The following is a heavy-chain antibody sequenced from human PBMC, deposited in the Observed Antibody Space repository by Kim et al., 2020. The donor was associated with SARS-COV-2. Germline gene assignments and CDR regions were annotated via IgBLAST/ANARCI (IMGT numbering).Heavy chain of an antibody. CDR2: ISYDGSNK. D-gene: IGHD3-16*01. CDR1: GFTFSSYA. Sequence: GGSLRLSCAASGFTFSSYAMHWVRQAPGKGLEWVAVISYDGSNKYYADSVKGRFTISRDNSKNTLYLQMNSLRAEDTAVYYCAGHLRGYYYYGMDVWGEG. J-gene: IGHJ6*02. V-gene: IGHV3-30-3*01. CDR3: AGHLRGYYYYGMDV.